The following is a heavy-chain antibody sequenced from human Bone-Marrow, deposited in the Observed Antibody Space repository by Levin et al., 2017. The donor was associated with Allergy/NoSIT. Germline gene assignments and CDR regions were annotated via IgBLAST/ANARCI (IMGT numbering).Heavy chain of an antibody. CDR1: GFMFTSYA. CDR3: ARTHGDGSGYYHDY. Sequence: PGGSLRLSCAASGFMFTSYAMHWVRQAPGKGLEWVAVISVDGNNRYYADAVKGRFTISRDISKNTLYLQMNSLRAEDTAVYYCARTHGDGSGYYHDYWGQGTLVTVSS. D-gene: IGHD3-22*01. J-gene: IGHJ4*02. V-gene: IGHV3-30-3*01. CDR2: ISVDGNNR.